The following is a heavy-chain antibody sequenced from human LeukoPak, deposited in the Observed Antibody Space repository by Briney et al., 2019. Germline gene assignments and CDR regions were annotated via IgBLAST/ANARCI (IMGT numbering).Heavy chain of an antibody. Sequence: PSETLSLTCAVYGGSYSGYYWSWIRQPPGKGLEWIGEINHSGSTNYNPSLKSRVTISVDTSKNQFSLKLSSVTAADTAVYYCARGPRIAAARLKYNWFDPWGQGTLVTVSS. CDR2: INHSGST. CDR1: GGSYSGYY. CDR3: ARGPRIAAARLKYNWFDP. D-gene: IGHD6-13*01. J-gene: IGHJ5*02. V-gene: IGHV4-34*01.